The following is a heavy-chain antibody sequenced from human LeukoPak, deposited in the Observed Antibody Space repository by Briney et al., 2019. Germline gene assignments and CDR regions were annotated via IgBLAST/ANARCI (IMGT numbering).Heavy chain of an antibody. CDR2: ISSSSSYI. V-gene: IGHV3-21*01. J-gene: IGHJ4*02. CDR3: ARDKQGLGILDY. D-gene: IGHD1-26*01. CDR1: GFTFSSYS. Sequence: PGGSLRLSCAASGFTFSSYSMNWVRQAPGKGLEWVSSISSSSSYIYYADSVKGRFTISRDNAKNSLYLQMNSLRAEDTAVYYCARDKQGLGILDYWGQGTLVTVSS.